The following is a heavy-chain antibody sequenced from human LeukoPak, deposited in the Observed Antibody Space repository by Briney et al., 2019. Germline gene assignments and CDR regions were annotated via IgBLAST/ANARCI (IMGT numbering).Heavy chain of an antibody. V-gene: IGHV4-34*01. Sequence: PSETLSLTCAVYGGSFTGSYCSWIRPPPGKGLGWIGEINHIGSTNYNTSLKRRVTIPVATTRTQFSLKLSSVAAADTAVYYCARVPRGVAVGGTRKYYFDYWGQGTLVSVSS. CDR1: GGSFTGSY. CDR3: ARVPRGVAVGGTRKYYFDY. D-gene: IGHD6-19*01. J-gene: IGHJ4*02. CDR2: INHIGST.